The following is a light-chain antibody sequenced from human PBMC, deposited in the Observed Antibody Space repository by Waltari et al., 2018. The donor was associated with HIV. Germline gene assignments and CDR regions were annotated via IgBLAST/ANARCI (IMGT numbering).Light chain of an antibody. Sequence: QSELTQPPSVSAAPGQRVTTSCPGSSSHIGAGYDVPGYKQVPGRAPKVVIYGNSNRPSGVPDRFSGSKSGSSASLVITGLQSEDEADYYCQSYDSNLSGLFGGGTKVTVL. V-gene: IGLV1-40*01. CDR3: QSYDSNLSGL. CDR2: GNS. CDR1: SSHIGAGYD. J-gene: IGLJ2*01.